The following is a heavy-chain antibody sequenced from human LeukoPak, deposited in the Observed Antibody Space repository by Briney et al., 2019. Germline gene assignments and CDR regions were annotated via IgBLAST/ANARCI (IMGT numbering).Heavy chain of an antibody. CDR1: RFTFSSYW. D-gene: IGHD1-26*01. Sequence: GGSLRLSCAASRFTFSSYWMSWVRQAPGRGLEWVANIEKDGSKKNYVDSVKGRFTISRDNAKNSLFLQMNSLRAEDTAVYYCARDRLVGATTVVYWGQGTLVTVSS. CDR2: IEKDGSKK. V-gene: IGHV3-7*01. J-gene: IGHJ4*02. CDR3: ARDRLVGATTVVY.